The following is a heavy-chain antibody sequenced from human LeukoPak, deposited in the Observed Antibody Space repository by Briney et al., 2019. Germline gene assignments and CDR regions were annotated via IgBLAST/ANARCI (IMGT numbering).Heavy chain of an antibody. CDR1: GFTSSSYA. D-gene: IGHD3-22*01. CDR2: ISYDGSNK. Sequence: SGGSLRLSCVGSGFTSSSYAMHWVRQAPGKGLEWVAVISYDGSNKYYADSVKGRFTISRDNSKNTLYLQMNSLRAEDTTVYHCAREPRITMSTAAFDIWGQGTMVTVSS. V-gene: IGHV3-30-3*01. CDR3: AREPRITMSTAAFDI. J-gene: IGHJ3*02.